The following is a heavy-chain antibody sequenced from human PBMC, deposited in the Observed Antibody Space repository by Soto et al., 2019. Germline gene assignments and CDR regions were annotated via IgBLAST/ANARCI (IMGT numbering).Heavy chain of an antibody. CDR3: AREIRDYDFWSGYYTTISNWFDR. D-gene: IGHD3-3*01. CDR2: IYYSGST. CDR1: GGSISSYY. J-gene: IGHJ5*02. Sequence: SETLSLTCTVSGGSISSYYWSWVRQPPGKGLEGIGYIYYSGSTNYNPSLKSRVTISVDTSKNQFSLKLSSVTAADTAVYYCAREIRDYDFWSGYYTTISNWFDRWGQGTLVTVSS. V-gene: IGHV4-59*01.